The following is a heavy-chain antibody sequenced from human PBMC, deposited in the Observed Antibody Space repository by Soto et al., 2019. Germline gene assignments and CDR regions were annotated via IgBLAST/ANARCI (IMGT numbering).Heavy chain of an antibody. CDR3: ARDVGLRY. Sequence: EVQVVESGGGLVQPGGSLKLSCAVSGFTFTNNWMSWVRQAPGKGLEWVANINQDGGERNYEDSVKGRFTISRDNTKNSLYLQMNSLRAEDTAVYYCARDVGLRYWGQGALVAVSS. J-gene: IGHJ4*02. D-gene: IGHD1-20*01. CDR2: INQDGGER. V-gene: IGHV3-7*05. CDR1: GFTFTNNW.